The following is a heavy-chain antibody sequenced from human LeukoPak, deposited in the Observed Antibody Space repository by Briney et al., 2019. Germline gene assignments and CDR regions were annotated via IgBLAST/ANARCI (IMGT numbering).Heavy chain of an antibody. D-gene: IGHD3-3*01. CDR2: INSDGSST. CDR3: AKTKSRLRFFVL. CDR1: GFTFSSYW. V-gene: IGHV3-74*01. Sequence: GGSLRLSCAASGFTFSSYWMHWVRQAPGKGLVWVSRINSDGSSTSYADSVKGRFTISRDNSKNTLYLQMNSLRAEDTAVYYCAKTKSRLRFFVLWGQGTLVTVSS. J-gene: IGHJ4*02.